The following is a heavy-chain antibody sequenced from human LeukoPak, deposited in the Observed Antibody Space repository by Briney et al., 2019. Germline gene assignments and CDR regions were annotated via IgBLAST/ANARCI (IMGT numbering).Heavy chain of an antibody. J-gene: IGHJ5*02. CDR2: INSDGSNT. V-gene: IGHV3-74*01. Sequence: GGSLRLSCAASGFTSSSYWMHWVRQAPGKGLVWVSRINSDGSNTNYADSVKGRSTIARENAKNTGYLQMNSLRAEATAVYYCARGRGPYGWFDPWGQGTLVTVSS. D-gene: IGHD3-10*01. CDR3: ARGRGPYGWFDP. CDR1: GFTSSSYW.